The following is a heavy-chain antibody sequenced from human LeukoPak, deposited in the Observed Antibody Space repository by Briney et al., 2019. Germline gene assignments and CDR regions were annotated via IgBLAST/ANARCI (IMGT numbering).Heavy chain of an antibody. CDR1: GYTFTGYY. J-gene: IGHJ4*02. Sequence: ASVKVSCKASGYTFTGYYMHWVRQAPGQGLEWMGWINPNSGGTNYAQKFQGRVTMTRDTSISTAYMELSRLRSDDTAVYYCARTNSYSDSPTDYWGQGTLVTVSS. CDR3: ARTNSYSDSPTDY. D-gene: IGHD4-11*01. CDR2: INPNSGGT. V-gene: IGHV1-2*02.